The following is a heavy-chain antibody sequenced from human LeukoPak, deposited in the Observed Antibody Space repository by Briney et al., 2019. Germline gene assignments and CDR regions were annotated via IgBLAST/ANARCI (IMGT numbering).Heavy chain of an antibody. CDR1: GFNVSSNY. CDR2: IGISSGNT. V-gene: IGHV3-11*06. J-gene: IGHJ4*02. CDR3: ARDHNYAFDN. Sequence: GGSLRLSCAASGFNVSSNYMSWVRQAPGKGLEWISYIGISSGNTKYADSVKGRFTVSGDNARNSLYLQMNSLRVEDTAVYYCARDHNYAFDNWGQGTLVTVSS. D-gene: IGHD1-1*01.